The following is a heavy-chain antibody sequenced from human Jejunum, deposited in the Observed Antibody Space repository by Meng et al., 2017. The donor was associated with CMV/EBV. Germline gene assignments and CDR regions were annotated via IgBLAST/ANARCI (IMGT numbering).Heavy chain of an antibody. Sequence: QVPPRGSGPRLVKPSQTLSLTCPVSGDSISSGDYSWNWVRQSPGKGLEWIGYIYYNGNAYYNPSLQSRVSISVDTSKNEFSLNLNSVTAADTALYFCARGGIFRGIDYWGQGTLVTVSS. CDR3: ARGGIFRGIDY. D-gene: IGHD3-10*01. V-gene: IGHV4-30-4*08. CDR2: IYYNGNA. CDR1: GDSISSGDYS. J-gene: IGHJ4*02.